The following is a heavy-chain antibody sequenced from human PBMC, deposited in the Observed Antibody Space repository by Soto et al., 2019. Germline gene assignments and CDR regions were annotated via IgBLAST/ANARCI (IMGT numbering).Heavy chain of an antibody. CDR2: INPNSGNI. Sequence: ASVKVSCKASGNTFTSYDINWVRQATGHGLEWMGWINPNSGNIGYAQKFQGRVTITRDTAIRTAYMEVSRLRSDDTAVYYCARGRASGSYYLLDYWGQGTLVTVSS. J-gene: IGHJ4*02. V-gene: IGHV1-8*01. CDR1: GNTFTSYD. D-gene: IGHD3-10*01. CDR3: ARGRASGSYYLLDY.